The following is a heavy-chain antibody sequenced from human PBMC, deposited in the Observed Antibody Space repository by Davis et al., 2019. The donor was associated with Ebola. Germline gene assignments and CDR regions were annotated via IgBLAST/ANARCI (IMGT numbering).Heavy chain of an antibody. J-gene: IGHJ3*02. CDR3: ARDHCSSTSCYSAFDI. D-gene: IGHD2-2*01. CDR2: IFSNDEK. CDR1: GFSLSNARMG. Sequence: SGPTLVKPTETLTLTCTVSGFSLSNARMGVSWIRQPPGKALEWLAHIFSNDEKSYSTSLKSRLTISKDTSKSQVVLTMTNMDPVDTATYYCARDHCSSTSCYSAFDIWGQGTMVTVSS. V-gene: IGHV2-26*01.